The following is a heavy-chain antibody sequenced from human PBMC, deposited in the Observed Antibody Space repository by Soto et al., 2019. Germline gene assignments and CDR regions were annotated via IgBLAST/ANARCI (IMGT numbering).Heavy chain of an antibody. CDR1: GFTVSTYG. CDR2: ISRDGGTK. CDR3: TGEVASGY. J-gene: IGHJ4*02. D-gene: IGHD2-8*02. V-gene: IGHV3-30*03. Sequence: QVQLVESGGGVVQPGRSLRLSCAVSGFTVSTYGMHWVRQAPGKGLEWVAVISRDGGTKYYADSVKGRFTISRDHSRNTLFLEMTSLRGDDMAVYYCTGEVASGYWGQGTLVTVSS.